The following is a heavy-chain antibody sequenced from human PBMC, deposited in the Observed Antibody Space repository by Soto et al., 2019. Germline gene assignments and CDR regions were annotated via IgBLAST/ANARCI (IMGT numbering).Heavy chain of an antibody. CDR1: GFTFSTYS. J-gene: IGHJ4*02. V-gene: IGHV3-21*01. CDR2: ISSSSSDI. Sequence: EVQLVESGGGLVKPGGSLRLSCAASGFTFSTYSMNWVRQAPGKGLEWVSSISSSSSDIYYADSVKGRLTITRDNAKNSLYLQMNSLRAEDTAVYYSARVLGGSYYYFDYWGQGTLVTVSS. D-gene: IGHD1-26*01. CDR3: ARVLGGSYYYFDY.